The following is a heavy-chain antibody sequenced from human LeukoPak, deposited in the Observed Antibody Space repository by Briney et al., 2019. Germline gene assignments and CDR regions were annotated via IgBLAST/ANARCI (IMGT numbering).Heavy chain of an antibody. J-gene: IGHJ4*02. V-gene: IGHV4-4*07. Sequence: SETLSLTCTVSGRSISSYCWSWIRQPAGKGLEWIGRIYTSGSTYYNPSLKSRVTMSVDTPKNQFSLNLTSVTAADTAVYYCARGPQCSGFSCGFDYWGQGTLVTVSS. CDR2: IYTSGST. D-gene: IGHD2-15*01. CDR1: GRSISSYC. CDR3: ARGPQCSGFSCGFDY.